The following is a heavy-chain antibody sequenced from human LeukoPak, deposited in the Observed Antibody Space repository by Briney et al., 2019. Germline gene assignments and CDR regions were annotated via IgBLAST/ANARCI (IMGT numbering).Heavy chain of an antibody. CDR3: ARGGGSQHFDY. Sequence: PSETLSLTCTVSGGSISSSSYYWGWIRQPPGKGLEWIGSIYYSGSTYYNSSLKSRVTISVDTSKNQFSLKLSSVTAADTAVYYCARGGGSQHFDYWGQGTLVTVSS. CDR2: IYYSGST. J-gene: IGHJ4*02. CDR1: GGSISSSSYY. D-gene: IGHD1-26*01. V-gene: IGHV4-39*07.